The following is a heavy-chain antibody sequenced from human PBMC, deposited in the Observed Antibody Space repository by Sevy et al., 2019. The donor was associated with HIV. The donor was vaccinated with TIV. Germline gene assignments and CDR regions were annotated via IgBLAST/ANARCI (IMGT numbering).Heavy chain of an antibody. CDR3: ARWFGGFTVAAAGRRYYYYMDV. D-gene: IGHD6-13*01. Sequence: GGSLRLSCAASGFTFSSYWMSWVRQAPGKGLEWVANIKQDGSEKYYVDSVKGRFTISRDNAKNSLYLQMNSLRAEDTAVYYCARWFGGFTVAAAGRRYYYYMDVWGKGTTVTVSS. V-gene: IGHV3-7*03. J-gene: IGHJ6*03. CDR2: IKQDGSEK. CDR1: GFTFSSYW.